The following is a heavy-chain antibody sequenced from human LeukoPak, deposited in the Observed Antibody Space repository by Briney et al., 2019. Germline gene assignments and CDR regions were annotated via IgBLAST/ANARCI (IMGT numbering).Heavy chain of an antibody. Sequence: GRSLRLSCAASGFTFSSYAMHWVRQAPGKGLEWVAVISYDGSNKYYADSVKGRFTISRDDSKNTLYLQMNSLRAEDTAVYYCARDLTRGYGGYVRYWGQGTLVTVSS. J-gene: IGHJ4*02. D-gene: IGHD5-12*01. CDR2: ISYDGSNK. V-gene: IGHV3-30-3*01. CDR1: GFTFSSYA. CDR3: ARDLTRGYGGYVRY.